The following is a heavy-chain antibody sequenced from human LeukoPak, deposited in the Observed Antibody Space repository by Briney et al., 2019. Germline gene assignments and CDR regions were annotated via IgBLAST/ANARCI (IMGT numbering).Heavy chain of an antibody. CDR2: IYSGGST. Sequence: GGSLRLSCAASGFTVSSNYMTWVRQAPGKGLEWVSVIYSGGSTYYADSVKGRFTISRDKSKNTLYLQMNSLRAEDTAVYYCTRIRFRVAGDYWGQGTLVTVSS. CDR1: GFTVSSNY. D-gene: IGHD2-15*01. V-gene: IGHV3-66*01. J-gene: IGHJ4*02. CDR3: TRIRFRVAGDY.